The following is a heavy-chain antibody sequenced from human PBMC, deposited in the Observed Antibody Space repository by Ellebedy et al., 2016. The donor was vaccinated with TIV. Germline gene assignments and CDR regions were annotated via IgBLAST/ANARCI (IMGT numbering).Heavy chain of an antibody. CDR1: GYTFTSYG. J-gene: IGHJ1*01. V-gene: IGHV1-18*04. D-gene: IGHD6-6*01. CDR3: ARDRDGSSSSDFQH. Sequence: AASVKVSCKASGYTFTSYGISWVRQAPGQGLEWMGWISGYNGNTNYAQKLQGRVTMTTDTSTSTAYMELRSLRSDDTAVYYCARDRDGSSSSDFQHWGPGTLVTVSS. CDR2: ISGYNGNT.